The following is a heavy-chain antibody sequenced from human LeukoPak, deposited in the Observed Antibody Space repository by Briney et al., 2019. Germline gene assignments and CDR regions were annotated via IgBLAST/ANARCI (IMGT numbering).Heavy chain of an antibody. CDR2: ISGSGGST. J-gene: IGHJ4*02. V-gene: IGHV3-23*01. Sequence: PGGSLRLSCAASGFTFSSYAMNWVRQAPGKGLEWVSAISGSGGSTYYADSVKGRFTISRDNSKNTLYLQMNSLRAEDTAVYFCAKINLPFIAVAGGEYYFDYWGQGTLVTVSS. D-gene: IGHD6-19*01. CDR3: AKINLPFIAVAGGEYYFDY. CDR1: GFTFSSYA.